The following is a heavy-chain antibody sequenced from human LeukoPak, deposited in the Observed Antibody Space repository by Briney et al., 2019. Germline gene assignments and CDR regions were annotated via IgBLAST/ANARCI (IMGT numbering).Heavy chain of an antibody. CDR1: GYTFIDYY. J-gene: IGHJ4*02. D-gene: IGHD1-26*01. CDR2: VNPQSGGT. CDR3: ARGPNSGTDD. V-gene: IGHV1-2*02. Sequence: ASVKVSCKASGYTFIDYYVHWVRQAPGQGLEWTGWVNPQSGGTIYAQKFQGRVTMTRDTSINTVYMEMSSLRSDDTAVYYCARGPNSGTDDWGQGTLVTVSS.